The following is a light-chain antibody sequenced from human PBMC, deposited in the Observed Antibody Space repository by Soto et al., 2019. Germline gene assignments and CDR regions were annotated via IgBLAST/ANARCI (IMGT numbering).Light chain of an antibody. J-gene: IGLJ7*01. CDR1: SSDVGAYNS. CDR3: SSYAGSNTFVV. V-gene: IGLV2-8*01. CDR2: EVI. Sequence: QLVLTQPPSASGSPGQSVTISCTGTSSDVGAYNSVSWYQQHPGKAPKLMIYEVIKRPSGVPDRFSGSKSDNTASLTVSGLQAEDEAVYYCSSYAGSNTFVVFGGGTQLTVL.